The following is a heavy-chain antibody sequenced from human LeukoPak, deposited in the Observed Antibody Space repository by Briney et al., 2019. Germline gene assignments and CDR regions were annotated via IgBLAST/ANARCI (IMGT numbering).Heavy chain of an antibody. D-gene: IGHD2-2*01. J-gene: IGHJ5*02. CDR3: ASGGIVVVPAAMPNWFDP. V-gene: IGHV3-7*01. Sequence: GGSLRLSCVASGFSFSRYWMSWVRQAPGKGLEWVANIEEDGSEQYYADSLKGRFTISRDNVKNSLYLHINSLRAEDTAVYYCASGGIVVVPAAMPNWFDPWGQGTLVTVSS. CDR2: IEEDGSEQ. CDR1: GFSFSRYW.